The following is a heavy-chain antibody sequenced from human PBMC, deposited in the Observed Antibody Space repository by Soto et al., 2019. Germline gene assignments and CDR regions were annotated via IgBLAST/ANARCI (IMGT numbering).Heavy chain of an antibody. D-gene: IGHD2-2*01. CDR3: ARVMPTEHQGGYYYMDV. CDR2: ISAYNGNT. J-gene: IGHJ6*03. V-gene: IGHV1-18*01. Sequence: GASVKVSCKASGYTFTSYGISWVRQAPGQGLEGMGWISAYNGNTNYAQKLQGRVTMTTDTSTSTAYMELRSLRSDDTAVYYCARVMPTEHQGGYYYMDVWGKGTTVTVSS. CDR1: GYTFTSYG.